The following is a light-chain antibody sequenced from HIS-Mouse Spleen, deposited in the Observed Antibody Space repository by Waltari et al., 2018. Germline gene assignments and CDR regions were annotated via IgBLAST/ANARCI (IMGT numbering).Light chain of an antibody. V-gene: IGKV1-13*02. J-gene: IGKJ4*01. CDR2: DAS. CDR3: QQFNSYPYST. CDR1: QGISSA. Sequence: AIQLTQSPSSLSASVGDRVTITCRASQGISSALAWYQQKPGKAPKLLIYDASSLESGVPARFSGSGSGTDFTLTISSLQPEDFATYYCQQFNSYPYSTFGGGTKVEIK.